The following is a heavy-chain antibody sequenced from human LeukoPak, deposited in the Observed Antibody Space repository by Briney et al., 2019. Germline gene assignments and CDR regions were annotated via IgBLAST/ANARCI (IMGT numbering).Heavy chain of an antibody. J-gene: IGHJ4*02. D-gene: IGHD3-3*01. Sequence: PSETLSLTCAVSGYSISSGSYYWSWIRQPAGKGLEWIGRIYTSGSTNYNPSLKSRVTISVDTSKNQFSLKLSSVTAADTAVYYCAREGLRGYDFWSGYPGGYYFDYWGQGTLVTVSS. CDR1: GYSISSGSYY. CDR3: AREGLRGYDFWSGYPGGYYFDY. V-gene: IGHV4-61*02. CDR2: IYTSGST.